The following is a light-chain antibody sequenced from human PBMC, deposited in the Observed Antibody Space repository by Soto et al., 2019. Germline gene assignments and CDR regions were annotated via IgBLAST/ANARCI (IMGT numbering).Light chain of an antibody. V-gene: IGKV1D-12*01. CDR1: QGISNW. CDR2: AAS. CDR3: QQGNSFPFT. Sequence: DIHMTQSPSSVSASVGYIFSITCRASQGISNWLAWYQKKTGRAPKLLIYAASSLQSGVSSRLSGSGYGTDLTITISSLKNEDFETYYCQQGNSFPFTFGPGTKVDIK. J-gene: IGKJ3*01.